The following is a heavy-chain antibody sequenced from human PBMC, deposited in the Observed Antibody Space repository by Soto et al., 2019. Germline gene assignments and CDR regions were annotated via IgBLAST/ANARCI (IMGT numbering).Heavy chain of an antibody. V-gene: IGHV2-5*02. D-gene: IGHD5-12*01. J-gene: IGHJ4*02. CDR2: IYWDDDK. Sequence: QITLKESGPTLVKPTQPLTLTCTFSGFSLSTRGVGVGWIRQPPGKALEWLALIYWDDDKRYSPSLKSRLTISKDTSRNQVVLTMTNMDTVDTATYYCAHRLRQELATIHCDYWGQGTLVTVSS. CDR3: AHRLRQELATIHCDY. CDR1: GFSLSTRGVG.